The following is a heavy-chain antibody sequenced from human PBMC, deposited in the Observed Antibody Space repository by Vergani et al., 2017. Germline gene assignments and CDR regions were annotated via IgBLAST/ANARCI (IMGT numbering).Heavy chain of an antibody. J-gene: IGHJ5*02. V-gene: IGHV1-3*01. D-gene: IGHD6-19*01. CDR3: ARDRRGSSAWYGNWFDP. Sequence: QVQLVQSGAEVKKPGASVKVSCKASGYTFTSYAMHWVRQAPGQRLEWMGWINAGNGNTKYSQKFQGRVTITRDTSASTAYMELSSLRAEDTAVYYCARDRRGSSAWYGNWFDPWGQGTLVTVSS. CDR2: INAGNGNT. CDR1: GYTFTSYA.